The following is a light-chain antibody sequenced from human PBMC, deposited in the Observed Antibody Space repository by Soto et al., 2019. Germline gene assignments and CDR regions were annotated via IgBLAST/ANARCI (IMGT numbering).Light chain of an antibody. J-gene: IGLJ3*02. V-gene: IGLV2-11*01. CDR3: CSYAGSYTWV. CDR2: AVN. Sequence: QSVLTQPRSVSGSPGQSVTISCTGTSSDVGGYNYVSWYQQHPGKAPKLLIYAVNMRPSGVPDRFSGSKSGNTASLTISGLQAEDEADYSCCSYAGSYTWVFGGGTKVTVL. CDR1: SSDVGGYNY.